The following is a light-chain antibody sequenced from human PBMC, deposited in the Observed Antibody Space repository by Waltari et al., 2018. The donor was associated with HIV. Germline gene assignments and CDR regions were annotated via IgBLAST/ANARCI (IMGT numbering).Light chain of an antibody. CDR1: QSVSSSY. CDR3: HQYGSSPET. J-gene: IGKJ4*01. Sequence: EIVLTQSPGTLSLSPGERATLSCRASQSVSSSYLAWYQLKLGQAPRLLIYGASSRATGIPDRFSGSGSGTDFTLTISRLEPEDFAVYYCHQYGSSPETFGGGTKVEIK. CDR2: GAS. V-gene: IGKV3-20*01.